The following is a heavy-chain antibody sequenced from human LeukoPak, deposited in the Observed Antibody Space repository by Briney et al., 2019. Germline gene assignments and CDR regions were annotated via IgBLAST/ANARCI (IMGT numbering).Heavy chain of an antibody. CDR2: IIASSSAT. CDR1: GFSFSNYA. CDR3: AKGGYDYVEVAYFDF. V-gene: IGHV3-23*01. Sequence: GGSLRLSCTASGFSFSNYAMTWVRQAPGKGLEWVSIIIASSSATFYADSVKGRSTISRDNSKSTLYLQMNSLSVEDTSVYYCAKGGYDYVEVAYFDFWGQGALVTVSS. D-gene: IGHD5-12*01. J-gene: IGHJ4*02.